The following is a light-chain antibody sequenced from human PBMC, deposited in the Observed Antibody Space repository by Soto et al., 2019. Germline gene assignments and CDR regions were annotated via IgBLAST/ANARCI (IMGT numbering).Light chain of an antibody. CDR2: GAS. V-gene: IGKV3-20*01. Sequence: EIVLTQSPGTLSLSPRERATLSCRASQSVSSSYLAWYQQKPGQAPRLLIYGASSRATGIPDRFSGSGSGTDFTLIISRLEPEDFAVYYCQQDGSSPCTFGGGTKLEIK. J-gene: IGKJ4*01. CDR1: QSVSSSY. CDR3: QQDGSSPCT.